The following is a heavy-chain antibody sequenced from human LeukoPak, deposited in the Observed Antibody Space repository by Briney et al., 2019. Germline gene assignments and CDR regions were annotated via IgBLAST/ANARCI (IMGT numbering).Heavy chain of an antibody. J-gene: IGHJ4*02. CDR2: IRGSGVST. V-gene: IGHV3-23*01. Sequence: GGSLRLSCAVSGVTFSDYYMSWSRQAPGKGLEWVSAIRGSGVSTYYADSVKGRFTISRDNSKNTLYLQMNSLRAEDTAVYYCAKTGDYGDYFDYWGQGTLVTVSS. CDR3: AKTGDYGDYFDY. CDR1: GVTFSDYY. D-gene: IGHD4-17*01.